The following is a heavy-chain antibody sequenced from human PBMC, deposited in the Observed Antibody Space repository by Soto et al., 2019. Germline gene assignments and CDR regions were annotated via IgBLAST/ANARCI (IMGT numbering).Heavy chain of an antibody. CDR2: ISGNGGT. Sequence: EVQLLESGGGVTQPGGSLRLSCAASGFTFRIYAMSWVRQAPGKGLEWVSTISGNGGTSYADFVRGRFTISRDNSKNTLYRQMNSLRAEDTAVYYCAKDAPGSGWLSDYWGQGTRVTVSS. V-gene: IGHV3-23*01. D-gene: IGHD3-22*01. CDR3: AKDAPGSGWLSDY. CDR1: GFTFRIYA. J-gene: IGHJ4*02.